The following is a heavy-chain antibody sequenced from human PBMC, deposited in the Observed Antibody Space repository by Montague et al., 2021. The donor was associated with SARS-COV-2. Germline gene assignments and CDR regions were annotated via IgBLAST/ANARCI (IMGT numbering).Heavy chain of an antibody. CDR2: IDTAGHT. Sequence: SLRLSCAASGFSFSNYDMYWVRQATGKGLEWVSGIDTAGHTYYPGSVKGRFTISRENANNSLYLQMNSLRDGATAVYYCARETTVQYYYAMDVWGQGTTVTVSS. CDR1: GFSFSNYD. CDR3: ARETTVQYYYAMDV. J-gene: IGHJ6*02. V-gene: IGHV3-13*04. D-gene: IGHD3-16*01.